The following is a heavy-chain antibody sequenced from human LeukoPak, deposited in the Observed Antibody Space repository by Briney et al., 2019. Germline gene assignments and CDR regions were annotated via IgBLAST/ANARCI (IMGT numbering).Heavy chain of an antibody. Sequence: SETLSLTYTVSGGFISGYYWGWLRQPPGKGLEWIGFIYYSGITDYNPSLKSRVTISIDTSKNQFSLKLTSVTAADTAVYYCARLRALSYYDSSGDLYYFEYWGQGTLVTVSS. CDR1: GGFISGYY. CDR3: ARLRALSYYDSSGDLYYFEY. D-gene: IGHD3-22*01. CDR2: IYYSGIT. J-gene: IGHJ4*02. V-gene: IGHV4-59*01.